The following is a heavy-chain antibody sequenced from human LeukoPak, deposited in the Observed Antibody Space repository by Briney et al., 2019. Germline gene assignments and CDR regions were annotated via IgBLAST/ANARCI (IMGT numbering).Heavy chain of an antibody. CDR2: IYYSGNT. J-gene: IGHJ5*02. CDR1: GDSTSSSSYY. Sequence: SETLSLTCTVSGDSTSSSSYYWGWIRQPPGKGLEWIGSIYYSGNTYYTPSLKSRVTISVDTSRNQFSLNLRVVTAADTAVYYCARHSRRGPGSPNWFDPWGQGTLVTVSS. V-gene: IGHV4-39*01. D-gene: IGHD1-14*01. CDR3: ARHSRRGPGSPNWFDP.